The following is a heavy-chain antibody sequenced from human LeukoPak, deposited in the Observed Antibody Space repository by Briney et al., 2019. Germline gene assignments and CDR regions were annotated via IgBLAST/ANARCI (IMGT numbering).Heavy chain of an antibody. CDR1: GGSISSYY. CDR2: IYTSGST. CDR3: ARLASNYYYYMDV. D-gene: IGHD2-15*01. J-gene: IGHJ6*03. V-gene: IGHV4-4*07. Sequence: SETLSLTCTVSGGSISSYYWSWIRQPAGKGLEWIGRIYTSGSTNYHPSPKSRVTISVDKSKNQFSLKLSSVNAADTAGYYCARLASNYYYYMDVWGKGTTVTVFS.